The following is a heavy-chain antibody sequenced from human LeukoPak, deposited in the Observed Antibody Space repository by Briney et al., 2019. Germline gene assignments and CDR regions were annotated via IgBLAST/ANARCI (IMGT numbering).Heavy chain of an antibody. CDR2: ISYDGSNK. D-gene: IGHD5-24*01. J-gene: IGHJ4*02. V-gene: IGHV3-30*18. CDR3: AKDLLGDGYNSFDY. Sequence: GGSLRLSCAASGFTFSSYGMHWVRQAPGKGLEWVAVISYDGSNKYYADSVKGRFTISRDNSKNTLYLQMNSLRAEDTAVYYCAKDLLGDGYNSFDYWGQGTLVTVSS. CDR1: GFTFSSYG.